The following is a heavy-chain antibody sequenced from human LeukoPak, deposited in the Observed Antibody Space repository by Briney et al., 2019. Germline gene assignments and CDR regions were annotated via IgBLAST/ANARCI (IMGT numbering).Heavy chain of an antibody. CDR2: MNPNSGNT. D-gene: IGHD1-1*01. CDR1: GYTFTSYD. J-gene: IGHJ5*02. CDR3: ARRSGYNKDLNWFDP. Sequence: ASVKVSCKASGYTFTSYDINWVRQATGQGLEWMGWMNPNSGNTGYAQKFQGRVTMTRDMSTSTVYMELSSLKASDTAMYYCARRSGYNKDLNWFDPWDQGTLVTVSS. V-gene: IGHV1-8*02.